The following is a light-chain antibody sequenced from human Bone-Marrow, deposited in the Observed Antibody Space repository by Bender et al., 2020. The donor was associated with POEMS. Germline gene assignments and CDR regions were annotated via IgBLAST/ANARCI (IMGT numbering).Light chain of an antibody. V-gene: IGLV2-8*01. CDR1: SNDFGTYNL. Sequence: QSVLTQPPSVSGAPGQRVTISCTGTSNDFGTYNLVSWYQQHPGKAPRLMIYEGIKRPSGVPDRFSGSKSGTSASLAVSGLQAEDEADYHCSSYAGSNNLVFGGGTKVTVL. J-gene: IGLJ3*02. CDR2: EGI. CDR3: SSYAGSNNLV.